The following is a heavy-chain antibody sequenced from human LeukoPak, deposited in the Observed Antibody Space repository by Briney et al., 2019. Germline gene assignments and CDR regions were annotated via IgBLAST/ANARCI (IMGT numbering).Heavy chain of an antibody. CDR3: VGDYSSSWLRFFDY. D-gene: IGHD6-6*01. CDR2: MWFDGSNI. V-gene: IGHV3-33*08. CDR1: GFTVSSNY. J-gene: IGHJ4*02. Sequence: SGGSLRLSCAASGFTVSSNYMSWVRQAPGKGLEWVAVMWFDGSNIYYADSVKGRFTISRDNSKNALYLQMNSLRAEDTAVYYCVGDYSSSWLRFFDYWGQGTLVTVSS.